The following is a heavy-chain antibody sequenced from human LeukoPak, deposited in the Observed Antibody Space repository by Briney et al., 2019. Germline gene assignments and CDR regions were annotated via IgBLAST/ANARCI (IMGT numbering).Heavy chain of an antibody. V-gene: IGHV3-30*18. CDR2: ISYDGSNE. Sequence: GGSLRLSCAASGFTFSSYGMHWVRQASGKGLEWVAVISYDGSNEYYADSVTGRFTISRDNSKNTLYLQMNSLRAEDTALYYCTKEGYYGSGSFPDYWGQGTLVTVSS. CDR3: TKEGYYGSGSFPDY. J-gene: IGHJ4*02. D-gene: IGHD3-10*01. CDR1: GFTFSSYG.